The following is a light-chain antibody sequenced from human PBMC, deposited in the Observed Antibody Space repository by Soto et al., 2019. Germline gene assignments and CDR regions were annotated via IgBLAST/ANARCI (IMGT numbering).Light chain of an antibody. CDR1: QSVSTY. V-gene: IGKV1-39*01. J-gene: IGKJ1*01. Sequence: DIQMTHSPSSLSASVGERGTSTCRAGQSVSTYLNWYQQKPDKAPKLLIYGSSRLQTGVPSRFSGSGSGTDFTLTISSVQPEDFATYFCQHTYRTPWTFGQGTKVDIK. CDR3: QHTYRTPWT. CDR2: GSS.